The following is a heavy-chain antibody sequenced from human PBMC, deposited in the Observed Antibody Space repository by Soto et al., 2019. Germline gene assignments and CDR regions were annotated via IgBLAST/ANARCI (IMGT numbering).Heavy chain of an antibody. V-gene: IGHV4-31*03. J-gene: IGHJ3*02. Sequence: QVQLQESGPGLVKPSQTLSLTCTVSGGSISSGGYYWSWIRQHPGKGLEWIGYIYYSGSTYYNPSLKSRVTISVDTSKNQLSLKLSSVSAADTAVYYCARGWYQQQLEDAFDIWGQGTMVTVSS. D-gene: IGHD6-13*01. CDR2: IYYSGST. CDR1: GGSISSGGYY. CDR3: ARGWYQQQLEDAFDI.